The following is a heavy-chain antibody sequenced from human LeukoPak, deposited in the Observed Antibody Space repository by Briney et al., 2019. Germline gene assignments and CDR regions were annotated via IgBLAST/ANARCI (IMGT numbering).Heavy chain of an antibody. Sequence: ASVKVSCKASGYTFTSYDINWVRQATGQGLEWMGWMNPNSGNTGYAQKFQGRVTMTRNTSISTAYMELSSLRSEDTAVYYCARGLSSSWYWWESISSGSRSRFDYWGQGTLVTVSS. CDR2: MNPNSGNT. CDR1: GYTFTSYD. V-gene: IGHV1-8*01. J-gene: IGHJ4*02. CDR3: ARGLSSSWYWWESISSGSRSRFDY. D-gene: IGHD6-13*01.